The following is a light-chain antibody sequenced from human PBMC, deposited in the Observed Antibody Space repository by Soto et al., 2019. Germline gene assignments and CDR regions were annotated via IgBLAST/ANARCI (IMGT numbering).Light chain of an antibody. V-gene: IGKV3-20*01. CDR3: QQYGSSLFT. CDR1: QSVSSSY. CDR2: GAS. Sequence: EIVLTQSPGTLSLSPGERATLSCRASQSVSSSYLAWYQQKPGQAPRLLIYGASSRSTGIPDRFSGSGSGTDFNLTISGLEPEDFAVYYCQQYGSSLFTFGPGTKVDIK. J-gene: IGKJ3*01.